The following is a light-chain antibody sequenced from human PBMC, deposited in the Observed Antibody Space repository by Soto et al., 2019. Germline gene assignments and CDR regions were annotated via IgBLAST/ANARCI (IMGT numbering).Light chain of an antibody. J-gene: IGKJ1*01. CDR3: QQYNNWPPWT. Sequence: EIVMTHPPATLSLSPGERPPLSCRASQRVSSNLAWYQQKPGQAPRLLIYGASTRATGIPARFSGSGSGTEFTLTISSLQSEDFAVYYCQQYNNWPPWTFGQGTKVEIK. V-gene: IGKV3-15*01. CDR1: QRVSSN. CDR2: GAS.